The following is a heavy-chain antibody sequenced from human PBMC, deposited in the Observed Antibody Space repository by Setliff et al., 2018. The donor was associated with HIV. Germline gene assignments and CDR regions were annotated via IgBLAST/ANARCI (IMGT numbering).Heavy chain of an antibody. D-gene: IGHD5-18*01. CDR1: NGSFSGYY. CDR3: AAWGPRYSYAPYFFDS. Sequence: LSLTCAVYNGSFSGYYWTWIRQPPGKGLEWIGEINHSGSTNYSPSLKSRVTISVDASRNQSSLRLSSVTAADTAVYYCAAWGPRYSYAPYFFDSWGQGTLVTVSS. J-gene: IGHJ4*02. CDR2: INHSGST. V-gene: IGHV4-34*01.